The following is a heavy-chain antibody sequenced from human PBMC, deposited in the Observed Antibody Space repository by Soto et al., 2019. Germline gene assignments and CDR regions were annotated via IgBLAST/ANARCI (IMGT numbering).Heavy chain of an antibody. CDR3: ARGRYCLTGRCFPNWFDS. D-gene: IGHD7-27*01. V-gene: IGHV4-30-4*01. Sequence: SETLSLTCSVSGDSISNLDYFWAWIRQPPGQALEYIGYIYKSATTYYNPSFESRVAISVDTSKSQFSLNVTSVTTADTAVYFCARGRYCLTGRCFPNWFDSWGQGALVTVSS. CDR2: IYKSATT. J-gene: IGHJ5*01. CDR1: GDSISNLDYF.